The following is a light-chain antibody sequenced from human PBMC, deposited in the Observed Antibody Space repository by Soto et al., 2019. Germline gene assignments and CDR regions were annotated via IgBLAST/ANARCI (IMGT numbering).Light chain of an antibody. CDR1: SSDVGGYNY. J-gene: IGLJ2*01. V-gene: IGLV2-14*01. Sequence: QSALTKPASVSGSPGQSITISCTGTSSDVGGYNYVSWYQQHPGKAPKVMIYDVSNRPSGVSNRFSGSKSGNTASLTISGLQAEDEADYYCSSYTSSSTLVVLGGGTKLTVL. CDR3: SSYTSSSTLVV. CDR2: DVS.